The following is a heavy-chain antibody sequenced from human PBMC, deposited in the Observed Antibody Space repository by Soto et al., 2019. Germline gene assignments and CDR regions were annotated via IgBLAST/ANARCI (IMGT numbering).Heavy chain of an antibody. CDR2: ISAYNGNT. J-gene: IGHJ4*02. V-gene: IGHV1-18*04. CDR3: ARDIVVVTDLGGFDY. Sequence: GASVKVSCKASGYTFTSYGISWVRQAPGQGLEWMGWISAYNGNTNYAQKLQGRVTMTTDTSTSTAYMELRSLRSDDTAVYYCARDIVVVTDLGGFDYWGQGTLVTVSS. D-gene: IGHD2-21*02. CDR1: GYTFTSYG.